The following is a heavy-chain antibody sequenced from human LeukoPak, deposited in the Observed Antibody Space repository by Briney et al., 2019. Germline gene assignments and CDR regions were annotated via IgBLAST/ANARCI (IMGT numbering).Heavy chain of an antibody. CDR1: GGSFSGYY. CDR2: INHSGST. Sequence: SETLSLTCAVYGGSFSGYYWSWIRQPPGKGLEWIGEINHSGSTNYNPSLKSRVTISVDTSKNQLSLKLSSVTAADTAVYYCASGYSSAFDYWGQGTLVTVSS. D-gene: IGHD6-19*01. CDR3: ASGYSSAFDY. V-gene: IGHV4-34*01. J-gene: IGHJ4*02.